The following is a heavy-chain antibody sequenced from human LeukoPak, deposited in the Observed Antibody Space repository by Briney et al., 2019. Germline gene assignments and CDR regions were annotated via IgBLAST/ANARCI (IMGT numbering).Heavy chain of an antibody. J-gene: IGHJ3*02. D-gene: IGHD1-26*01. CDR3: ARVATTNIDAFDI. Sequence: KASETLSLTCTVSGGSISSYYWSWIRQPPGKGLEWIGYIYYSGSTNYNPSLKSRVTISVDTSKNQFSLKLSSVTAADTAVYYCARVATTNIDAFDIWGQGTMVTVSS. CDR1: GGSISSYY. CDR2: IYYSGST. V-gene: IGHV4-59*01.